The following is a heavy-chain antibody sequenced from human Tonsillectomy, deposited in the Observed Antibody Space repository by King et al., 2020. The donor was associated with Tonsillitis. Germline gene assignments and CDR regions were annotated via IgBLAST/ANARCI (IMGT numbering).Heavy chain of an antibody. Sequence: QLQESGPGLVKPSETLSLTCTVSGGSVSSGTYYWNWIRQPPGKGLEWIGYIYYSGSTNYNPSLKSRVTISVDTSKNQFSLNLSSVTAADTAVYYCARSRWGYSMDVWGQGTTVTVSS. V-gene: IGHV4-61*01. D-gene: IGHD6-13*01. CDR1: GGSVSSGTYY. CDR3: ARSRWGYSMDV. CDR2: IYYSGST. J-gene: IGHJ6*02.